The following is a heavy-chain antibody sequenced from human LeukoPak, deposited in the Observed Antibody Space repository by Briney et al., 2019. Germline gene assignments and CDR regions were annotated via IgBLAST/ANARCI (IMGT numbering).Heavy chain of an antibody. J-gene: IGHJ4*02. CDR1: GFTFSSYW. V-gene: IGHV3-7*01. D-gene: IGHD3-10*01. CDR3: ARDDGSSCFAY. Sequence: GGSLRLSCAASGFTFSSYWMSWVRQAPGKGLEWVGSTKPDGSEKYYVDSVKGRFTISRDNAKNSLYLQMNGLRAEDTAVYYCARDDGSSCFAYWGQGTQVTVSS. CDR2: TKPDGSEK.